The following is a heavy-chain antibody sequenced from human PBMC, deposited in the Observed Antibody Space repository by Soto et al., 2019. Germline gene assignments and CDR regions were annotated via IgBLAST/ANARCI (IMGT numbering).Heavy chain of an antibody. CDR1: GYTFTTYS. V-gene: IGHV1-3*01. J-gene: IGHJ4*02. CDR3: ARDFSGGTFIFDY. Sequence: GASVKVSCKASGYTFTTYSYHWVRQAPGQRLEWMGWINADNGNTKYSQKFQDRVTISKDTSASTAYMELSSLRSEDTAVYYCARDFSGGTFIFDYWGQGTLVTVSS. CDR2: INADNGNT. D-gene: IGHD2-15*01.